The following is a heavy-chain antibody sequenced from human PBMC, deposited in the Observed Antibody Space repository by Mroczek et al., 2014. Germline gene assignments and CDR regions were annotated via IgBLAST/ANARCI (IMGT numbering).Heavy chain of an antibody. CDR2: INHSGST. V-gene: IGHV4-34*01. D-gene: IGHD2-2*01. CDR1: GGSFSGYY. CDR3: ARVPRVKAAIFEGGGMGY. Sequence: QVQLQESGAGLLKPSETLSLTCAVYGGSFSGYYWSWIRQPPGKGLEWIGEINHSGSTNYNPSLKSRVTISVDTSKNQFSLKLSSVTAADTAVYYCARVPRVKAAIFEGGGMGYWGQGTLVTVSS. J-gene: IGHJ4*02.